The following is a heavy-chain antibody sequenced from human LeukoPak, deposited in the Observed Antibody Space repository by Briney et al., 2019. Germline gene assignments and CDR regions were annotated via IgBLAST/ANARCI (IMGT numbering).Heavy chain of an antibody. CDR3: AIRTGRGTFDY. V-gene: IGHV3-23*01. D-gene: IGHD1-26*01. CDR2: ISGSGGST. Sequence: PGGSLRLSCAAPGFTFGRYAMSWVRQAPGKGLEWVSAISGSGGSTYYTESVKGRFTISRNNSKNTLFLQANSLRAEDTAVYFCAIRTGRGTFDYWGQGTLVTVSS. J-gene: IGHJ4*02. CDR1: GFTFGRYA.